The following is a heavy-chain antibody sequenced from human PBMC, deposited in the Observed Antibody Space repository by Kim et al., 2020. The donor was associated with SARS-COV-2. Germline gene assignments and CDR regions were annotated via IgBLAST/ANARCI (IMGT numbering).Heavy chain of an antibody. D-gene: IGHD4-4*01. V-gene: IGHV4-39*01. CDR3: ARQEVSYSNSRNFDY. J-gene: IGHJ4*02. Sequence: PSLKKRVAISVDTTKNQFCLKQSSVTAADTAVYYCARQEVSYSNSRNFDYWGQGTLVTVSS.